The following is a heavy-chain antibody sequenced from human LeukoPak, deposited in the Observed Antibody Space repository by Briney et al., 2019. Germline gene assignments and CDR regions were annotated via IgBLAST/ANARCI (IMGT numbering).Heavy chain of an antibody. J-gene: IGHJ4*02. Sequence: GGSLRLSCAASGFTFSSYSMNWVRQAPGKGLEWVSYVSSSGRTIYYADSVKGRFTISRDNAKNSLYMQMNSLRAEDTAVYYCAREFRVSAAGSYYFDYWGQGTLVTGSS. CDR2: VSSSGRTI. D-gene: IGHD6-13*01. CDR1: GFTFSSYS. V-gene: IGHV3-48*01. CDR3: AREFRVSAAGSYYFDY.